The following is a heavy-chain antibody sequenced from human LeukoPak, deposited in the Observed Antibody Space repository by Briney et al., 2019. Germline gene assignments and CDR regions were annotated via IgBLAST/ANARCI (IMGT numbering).Heavy chain of an antibody. CDR1: GGSFSGYY. CDR2: INHSGST. CDR3: ARLGGAVVPAAVYGMDV. J-gene: IGHJ6*02. V-gene: IGHV4-34*01. Sequence: PSETLSLTCAVYGGSFSGYYWSWIRQPPGKGLEWIREINHSGSTNYNPSLKSRVTISVDTSKNQFSLKLSSVTAADTAVYYCARLGGAVVPAAVYGMDVWGQGTTVTVSS. D-gene: IGHD2-2*01.